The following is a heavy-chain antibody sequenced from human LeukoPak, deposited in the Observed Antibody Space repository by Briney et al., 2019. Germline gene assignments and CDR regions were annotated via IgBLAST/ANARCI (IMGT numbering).Heavy chain of an antibody. D-gene: IGHD2-2*01. J-gene: IGHJ6*02. CDR1: GYLFTSYW. CDR3: ARGPAVVPAAPYYYYGMDV. V-gene: IGHV5-10-1*01. CDR2: IDPSYSYT. Sequence: GASLKISCKGSGYLFTSYWISWVRQMPGKGLEWMGRIDPSYSYTNYSPSFQGHVTISADKSISTAYLQWSSLKASDTAMYYCARGPAVVPAAPYYYYGMDVWGQGTTVTVSS.